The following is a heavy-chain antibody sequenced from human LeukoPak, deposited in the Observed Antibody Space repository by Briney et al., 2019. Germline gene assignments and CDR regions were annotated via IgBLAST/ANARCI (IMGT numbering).Heavy chain of an antibody. CDR1: GASIRSSTYY. V-gene: IGHV4-39*07. Sequence: PSETLSLTCTVSGASIRSSTYYWGWIRQPPGKGLEWIGNMYYSGSTYYNPSLKSRVTISVDTSKNQFSLKLSSVTAADTAVYYCARVPTVTFFDYWGQGTLVTVSS. J-gene: IGHJ4*02. CDR2: MYYSGST. CDR3: ARVPTVTFFDY. D-gene: IGHD4-17*01.